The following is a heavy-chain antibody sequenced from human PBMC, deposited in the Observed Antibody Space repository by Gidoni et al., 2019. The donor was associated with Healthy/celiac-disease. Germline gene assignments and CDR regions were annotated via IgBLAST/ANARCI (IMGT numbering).Heavy chain of an antibody. Sequence: VQLLVTGGGFVQPGGALSLSCAAPGFTFSGDAMSWVRRARGKGLEWVSAISGGESSTYYTTSVKGRFTISGDNSKNTLYLQMNSLRAEDTAVYYCAKMTRGAGVMDVWGKGTTVTVSS. D-gene: IGHD3-10*01. J-gene: IGHJ6*03. CDR2: ISGGESST. V-gene: IGHV3-23*01. CDR1: GFTFSGDA. CDR3: AKMTRGAGVMDV.